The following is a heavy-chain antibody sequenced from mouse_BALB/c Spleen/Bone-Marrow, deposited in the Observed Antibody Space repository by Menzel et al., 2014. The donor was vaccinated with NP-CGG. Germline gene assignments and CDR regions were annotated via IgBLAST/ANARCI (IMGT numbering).Heavy chain of an antibody. CDR2: INPDSRTI. J-gene: IGHJ2*01. CDR1: GLDFSRYW. Sequence: DVKLVESGGGLVQPGGSLKLSCAASGLDFSRYWMSWVRRAPGKGLEWIGEINPDSRTINYSPSLKDKFIISRDNAKNTLYLRLNKVRSEDTALYYCARPDYYGYLNYWGQGTTLTVSS. D-gene: IGHD1-1*01. CDR3: ARPDYYGYLNY. V-gene: IGHV4-1*02.